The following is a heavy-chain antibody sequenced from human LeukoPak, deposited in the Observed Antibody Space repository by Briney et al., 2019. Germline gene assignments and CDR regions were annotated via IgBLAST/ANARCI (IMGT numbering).Heavy chain of an antibody. CDR2: IYYSGST. CDR1: GGSIGSYC. CDR3: ARPRSSSWEDAFDI. Sequence: SETLSLTCTVSGGSIGSYCWSWIRRPPGKGLEWIGYIYYSGSTNYNPSLKSRVTISVDTSKNQFSLKLRIVTAADTAVYYCARPRSSSWEDAFDIWGQGTMVTVSS. J-gene: IGHJ3*02. V-gene: IGHV4-59*08. D-gene: IGHD6-13*01.